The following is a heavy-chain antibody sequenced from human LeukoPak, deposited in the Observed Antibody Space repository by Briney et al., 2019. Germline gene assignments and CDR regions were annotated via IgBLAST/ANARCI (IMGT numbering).Heavy chain of an antibody. J-gene: IGHJ6*03. CDR1: GYSFTSYW. CDR3: ARHKPPYVWGTYYYYMDV. D-gene: IGHD3-16*01. V-gene: IGHV5-51*01. CDR2: IYPGDSDT. Sequence: GESLKISCKGSGYSFTSYWIGWVRQMPGKGLEWLGIIYPGDSDTRYSPSFQGQVTISADKSISTAYLQWSSLKASDTAMYYCARHKPPYVWGTYYYYMDVWGKGTTVTVSS.